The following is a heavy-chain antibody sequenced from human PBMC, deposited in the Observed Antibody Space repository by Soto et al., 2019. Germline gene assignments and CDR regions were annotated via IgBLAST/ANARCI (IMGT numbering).Heavy chain of an antibody. V-gene: IGHV4-61*01. J-gene: IGHJ6*02. CDR3: ARDHNYDFWSGYYSNYYYGMDV. CDR2: IYYSGST. Sequence: QVQLQESGPGLVKLSETLSLTCTVSGGSVSSGSYYWSWIRQPPGKGLEWIGYIYYSGSTNYNPSLKSRVTISVDTSKNQFSLKLSSVTAADTAVYYCARDHNYDFWSGYYSNYYYGMDVWGQGTTVTVSS. D-gene: IGHD3-3*01. CDR1: GGSVSSGSYY.